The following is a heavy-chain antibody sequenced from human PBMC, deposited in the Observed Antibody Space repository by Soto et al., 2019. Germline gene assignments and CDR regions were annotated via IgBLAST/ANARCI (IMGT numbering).Heavy chain of an antibody. CDR1: GYNFRTFW. V-gene: IGHV5-51*01. CDR3: ARGRHNGGEGYFDF. J-gene: IGHJ4*02. D-gene: IGHD2-8*01. CDR2: IYPDDSET. Sequence: PGESLKISCSTSGYNFRTFWTGWLRQMPGKGLEWMGFIYPDDSETKYSPSFEGQVTMSSDSYRSIAYLQWSSLQASDTAIYYRARGRHNGGEGYFDFWGQGTLVTVSS.